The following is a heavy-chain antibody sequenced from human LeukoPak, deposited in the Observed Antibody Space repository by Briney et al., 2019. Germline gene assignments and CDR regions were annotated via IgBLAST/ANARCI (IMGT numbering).Heavy chain of an antibody. CDR2: ISYDGSNK. D-gene: IGHD6-19*01. Sequence: PGGSLRLSCAASGFTFSSYAMNWVRQAPGKGLEWVAVISYDGSNKYYADSVKGRFTISRDNSKNTLYLQMNSLRAEDTAVYYCAREGRQWLVLDYWGQGTLVTVSS. V-gene: IGHV3-30*04. CDR3: AREGRQWLVLDY. J-gene: IGHJ4*02. CDR1: GFTFSSYA.